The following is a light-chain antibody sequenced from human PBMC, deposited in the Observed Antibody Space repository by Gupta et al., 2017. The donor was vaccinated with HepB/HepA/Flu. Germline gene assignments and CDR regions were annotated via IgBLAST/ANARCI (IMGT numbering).Light chain of an antibody. V-gene: IGKV1-33*01. CDR3: QQYDNFSCT. CDR2: DAS. J-gene: IGKJ2*02. Sequence: DIQMTPSPSSLSESVGDRVTITCQASQDITNYLNWYQQKPGKAPKLLIYDASNLETGVPSRFSGSGSGTRFSFTISSLQPEDIATYYCQQYDNFSCTFGQGTKMEIK. CDR1: QDITNY.